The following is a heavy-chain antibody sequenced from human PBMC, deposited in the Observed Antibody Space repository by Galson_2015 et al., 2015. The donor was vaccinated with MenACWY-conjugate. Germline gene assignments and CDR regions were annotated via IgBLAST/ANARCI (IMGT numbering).Heavy chain of an antibody. CDR2: INEDGSDK. J-gene: IGHJ4*01. V-gene: IGHV3-7*03. Sequence: SLRLSCAASGFRFSSQWVSWGRQAPGKGPECVASINEDGSDKPYMDSVKGRFPISRDNAQNSMSLQMNSLSVEDTAVYYCARGGNWGHGTLVTVSS. CDR3: ARGGN. CDR1: GFRFSSQW. D-gene: IGHD4-23*01.